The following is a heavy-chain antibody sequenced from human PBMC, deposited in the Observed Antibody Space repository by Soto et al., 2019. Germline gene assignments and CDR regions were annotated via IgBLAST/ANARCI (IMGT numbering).Heavy chain of an antibody. CDR2: IWYDGSNK. Sequence: GGSLRLSCTASGFTFRNYAMHWVRQAPGKGLEWLAVIWYDGSNKYFVDSVKGRFIISRDNSRNTMDLQMNTLRVEDTAVYYCARVGRTGYSYELFDYRGQGTQV. D-gene: IGHD5-18*01. V-gene: IGHV3-33*01. CDR1: GFTFRNYA. CDR3: ARVGRTGYSYELFDY. J-gene: IGHJ4*02.